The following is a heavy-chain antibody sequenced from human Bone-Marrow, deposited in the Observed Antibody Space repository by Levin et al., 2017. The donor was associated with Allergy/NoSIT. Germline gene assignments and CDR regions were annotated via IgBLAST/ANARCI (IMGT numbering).Heavy chain of an antibody. CDR3: ARRHSSGWSYFDY. J-gene: IGHJ4*02. CDR1: GGSISSSSYY. V-gene: IGHV4-39*01. Sequence: SETLSLTCTVSGGSISSSSYYWGWIRQPPGKGLEWIGSIYYSGSTYYNPSLKSRVTISVDTSKNQFSLKLSSVTAADTAVYYCARRHSSGWSYFDYWGQGTLVTVSS. CDR2: IYYSGST. D-gene: IGHD6-19*01.